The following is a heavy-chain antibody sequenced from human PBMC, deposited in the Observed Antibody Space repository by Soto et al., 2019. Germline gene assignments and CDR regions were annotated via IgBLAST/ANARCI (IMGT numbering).Heavy chain of an antibody. V-gene: IGHV1-3*01. D-gene: IGHD3-22*01. CDR1: GYTFTSYA. J-gene: IGHJ5*02. CDR3: ARGRIVVVSNWFDP. Sequence: ASVKVSCKASGYTFTSYAMHWVRQAPGQRLEWMGWINAGNGNTKYSQKFQSRVTITRDTSASTAYMELSSLRSEDTAVYYCARGRIVVVSNWFDPWGQGTLVTVSS. CDR2: INAGNGNT.